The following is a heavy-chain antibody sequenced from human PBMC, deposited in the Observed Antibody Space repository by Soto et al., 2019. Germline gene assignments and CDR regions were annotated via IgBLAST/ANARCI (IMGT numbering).Heavy chain of an antibody. CDR1: GFTFSSYA. V-gene: IGHV3-30-3*01. CDR2: ISYDGSNK. CDR3: ARVEDTAMATLLY. J-gene: IGHJ4*02. D-gene: IGHD5-18*01. Sequence: GGSLRLSCAASGFTFSSYAMHWVRQAPGKGLEWVAVISYDGSNKYYADSVKGRFTISRDNSKNTLYLQMNSLRAEDTAVYYCARVEDTAMATLLYWGQGTLVTVSS.